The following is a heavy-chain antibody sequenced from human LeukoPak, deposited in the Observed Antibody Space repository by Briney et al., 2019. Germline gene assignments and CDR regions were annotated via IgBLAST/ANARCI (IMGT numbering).Heavy chain of an antibody. J-gene: IGHJ4*02. CDR2: IYSGGST. D-gene: IGHD3-22*01. CDR1: GFTVSSNY. V-gene: IGHV3-66*02. CDR3: ARVDSSGYLYYFDY. Sequence: GGSLRLSCAASGFTVSSNYMSWVRQAPGKGLEWVSVIYSGGSTYYADSVKGRFTISRDNSKNTLYLQMNSLRAEDTAVYYRARVDSSGYLYYFDYWGQGTLVTVSS.